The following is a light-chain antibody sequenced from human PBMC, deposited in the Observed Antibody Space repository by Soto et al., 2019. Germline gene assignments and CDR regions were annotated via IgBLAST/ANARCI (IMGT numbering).Light chain of an antibody. CDR3: QQYNNWPSWT. V-gene: IGKV3-15*01. J-gene: IGKJ1*01. CDR1: QSVSNK. CDR2: GAS. Sequence: EIVMTQSPATLSLSPGERATLSCRASQSVSNKLAWYQQKPGQAPRLLIYGASTRATGIPARFSGSGSGTELTLTISSLQPEDFAVYYCQQYNNWPSWTFGQGTKVDIK.